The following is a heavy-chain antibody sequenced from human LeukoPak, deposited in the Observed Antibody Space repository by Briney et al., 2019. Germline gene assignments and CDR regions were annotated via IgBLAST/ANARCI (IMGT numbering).Heavy chain of an antibody. J-gene: IGHJ4*01. Sequence: GGSLRLSCAASGFTFSNYAMNWVRQAPGEGLEWVSVISASGGSTHYADSVKGRFTISRDNSKNTLYLQMSSLRAEDTAVYFCAKDPSWSFHDSSGYYQLAYWGQGTLVTVSS. CDR3: AKDPSWSFHDSSGYYQLAY. D-gene: IGHD3-22*01. CDR2: ISASGGST. CDR1: GFTFSNYA. V-gene: IGHV3-23*01.